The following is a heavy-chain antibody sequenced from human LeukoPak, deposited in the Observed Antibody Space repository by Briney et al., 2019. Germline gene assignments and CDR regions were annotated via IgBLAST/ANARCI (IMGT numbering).Heavy chain of an antibody. CDR2: IWYDGSKE. J-gene: IGHJ6*04. Sequence: GGSLRLSCAASGFPFSSYAMHWVRQAPGKGLEWVALIWYDGSKESYADSVKGRFTISRDKTKNTVFLQMDSLRADDTAVYYCARNVVRGVLINGLDVWGKGTAVTVSS. CDR3: ARNVVRGVLINGLDV. D-gene: IGHD3-10*01. CDR1: GFPFSSYA. V-gene: IGHV3-33*01.